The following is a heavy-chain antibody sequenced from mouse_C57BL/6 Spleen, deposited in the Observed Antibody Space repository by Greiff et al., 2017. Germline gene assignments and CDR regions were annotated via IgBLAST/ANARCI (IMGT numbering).Heavy chain of an antibody. CDR1: GYTFTSYG. CDR3: ATSYAMDY. J-gene: IGHJ4*01. Sequence: QVQLQQSGAELARPGASVKLSCKASGYTFTSYGISWVKQRTGQGLEWIGEIYPRSGNTYYNEKFKGKAPLPADKSSSTAYMELRSLTSEDSAVYFCATSYAMDYWGQGTSVTVSS. CDR2: IYPRSGNT. V-gene: IGHV1-81*01.